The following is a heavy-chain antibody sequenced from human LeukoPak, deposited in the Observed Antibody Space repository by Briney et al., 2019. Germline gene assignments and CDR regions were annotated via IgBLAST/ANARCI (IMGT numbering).Heavy chain of an antibody. J-gene: IGHJ4*02. D-gene: IGHD3-10*01. CDR2: INPNSGGT. CDR1: GHTFTGYY. Sequence: GASVKVSCKASGHTFTGYYMHWVRQAPGQGLEWMGWINPNSGGTNYAQKFQGRVTMTRDTSISTAYMELSRLRSDDTAVYYCARDGEYGSGSYSTDYFDYWGQGTLVTVSS. V-gene: IGHV1-2*02. CDR3: ARDGEYGSGSYSTDYFDY.